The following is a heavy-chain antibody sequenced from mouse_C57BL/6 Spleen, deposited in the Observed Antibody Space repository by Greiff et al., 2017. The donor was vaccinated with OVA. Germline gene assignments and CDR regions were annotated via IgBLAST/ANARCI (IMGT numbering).Heavy chain of an antibody. V-gene: IGHV1-81*01. J-gene: IGHJ4*01. CDR3: ARAAQGREYEAMDY. D-gene: IGHD3-2*02. CDR2: IYPRSGNT. CDR1: GYTFTSYG. Sequence: QVQLQQSGAELARPGASVKLSCKASGYTFTSYGISWVKQRTGQGLEWIGEIYPRSGNTYYNEKFKGKATLTADKSSSTAYMELRSLTSEDSAVYFCARAAQGREYEAMDYWGQGTSVTVSS.